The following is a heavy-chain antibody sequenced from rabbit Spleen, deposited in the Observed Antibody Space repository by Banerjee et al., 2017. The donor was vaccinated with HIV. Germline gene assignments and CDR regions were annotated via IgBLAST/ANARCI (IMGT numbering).Heavy chain of an antibody. Sequence: QSLEESGGGLVKPGASLTLTCKASGFSFSNNYYMCWVRQAPGKGLEWIACIHAGSGNTYYASWVKGRFTISKTSSTTVTLQMTSLTAADTATYFCAREDYSYGVNVYECLWGPGTLVTVS. J-gene: IGHJ4*01. CDR2: IHAGSGNT. V-gene: IGHV1S40*01. CDR3: AREDYSYGVNVYECL. CDR1: GFSFSNNYY. D-gene: IGHD6-1*01.